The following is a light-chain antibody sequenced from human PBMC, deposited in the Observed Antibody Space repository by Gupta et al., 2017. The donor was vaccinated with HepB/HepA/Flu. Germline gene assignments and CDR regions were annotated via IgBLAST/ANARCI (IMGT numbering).Light chain of an antibody. V-gene: IGLV2-8*01. CDR3: SAYAFGKYV. CDR1: SSDVGGYNY. CDR2: GVN. Sequence: QSALTQPPSASGSPGQSVTISCTGPSSDVGGYNYVSWSQQPPGNAPKLMIHGVNIRPFRVPDRFSGSNSGNTAALTVSGPQADDEDDYYCSAYAFGKYVFGTGTKVTVL. J-gene: IGLJ1*01.